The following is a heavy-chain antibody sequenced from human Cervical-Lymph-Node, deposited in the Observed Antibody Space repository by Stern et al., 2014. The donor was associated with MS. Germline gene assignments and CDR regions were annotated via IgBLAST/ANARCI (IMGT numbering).Heavy chain of an antibody. CDR2: ISGGSSYI. CDR3: ASPSYCGGDCFDL. D-gene: IGHD2-21*02. CDR1: GFTFMSYT. J-gene: IGHJ2*01. V-gene: IGHV3-21*01. Sequence: EVQLVESGGGLVKPGGSLRLSCAASGFTFMSYTMNWVRQAPGKGLEWVSSISGGSSYIYYKDSVKGRFTISRDNAKNSLYLQMNSLRAEDTAVYYCASPSYCGGDCFDLWGRGTLVTVSS.